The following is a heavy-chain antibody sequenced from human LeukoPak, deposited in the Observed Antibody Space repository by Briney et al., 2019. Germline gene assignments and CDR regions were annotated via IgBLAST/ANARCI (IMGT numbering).Heavy chain of an antibody. CDR2: IYYSGST. D-gene: IGHD1-26*01. V-gene: IGHV4-39*01. CDR3: ARGREGSGSYLTDY. Sequence: PSETLSLTCTVSGGSISSSSYYWGWIRQPPGKGLEWIGSIYYSGSTYYNPSLKSRVTISVDTSKNQFSLKLSSVTAADTAVYYCARGREGSGSYLTDYWGQGTLVTVSS. CDR1: GGSISSSSYY. J-gene: IGHJ4*02.